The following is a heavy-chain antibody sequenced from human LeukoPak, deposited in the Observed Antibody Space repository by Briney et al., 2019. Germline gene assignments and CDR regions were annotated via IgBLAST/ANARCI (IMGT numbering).Heavy chain of an antibody. J-gene: IGHJ5*02. CDR2: IYPDDSDT. CDR1: GYSFGNRW. CDR3: ARGLRIVVVPAARGNWFDP. V-gene: IGHV5-51*01. Sequence: GESLKISCEGSGYSFGNRWIGWVRQMPGKGLEWMGIIYPDDSDTIYKPSFEGQVTISADTSISTAYMELSRLRSDDTAVYYCARGLRIVVVPAARGNWFDPWGQGTLVTVSS. D-gene: IGHD2-2*01.